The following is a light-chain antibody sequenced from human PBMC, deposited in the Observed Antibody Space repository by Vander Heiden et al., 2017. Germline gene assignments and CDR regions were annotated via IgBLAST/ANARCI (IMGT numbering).Light chain of an antibody. Sequence: EIVMTQSPATLAVSPGDTATLSCRASQSVSSSLAWYQQKPGQAPRLLIHGASTRATGIPARFSGSGSGTGFTLTITSLQSEDFAVYYCQQDDYWPLTFGGGTKVEIK. J-gene: IGKJ4*01. CDR3: QQDDYWPLT. CDR2: GAS. CDR1: QSVSSS. V-gene: IGKV3-15*01.